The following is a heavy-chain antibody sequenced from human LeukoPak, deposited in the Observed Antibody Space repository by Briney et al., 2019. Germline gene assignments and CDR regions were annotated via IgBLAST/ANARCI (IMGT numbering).Heavy chain of an antibody. CDR1: GGTFSSYA. CDR3: ARDGASTMIVVGGAFDPGY. CDR2: IIPILGIA. V-gene: IGHV1-69*04. D-gene: IGHD3-22*01. J-gene: IGHJ4*02. Sequence: GASVKVSRKASGGTFSSYAISWVRQAPGQGLEWMGRIIPILGIANYAQKFQGRVTITADKSTSTAYMELSSLRSEDTAVYYCARDGASTMIVVGGAFDPGYWGQGTLVTVSS.